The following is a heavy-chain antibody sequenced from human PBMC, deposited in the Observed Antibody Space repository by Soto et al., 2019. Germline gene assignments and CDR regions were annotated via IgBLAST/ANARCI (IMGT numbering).Heavy chain of an antibody. CDR2: ISYDGSNK. D-gene: IGHD4-17*01. V-gene: IGHV3-30*18. CDR3: AKDGAGGDYVGPLDGY. Sequence: QVQLVESGGGVVQPGRSLRLSCAASGFTFSSYGMHWVRQAPGKGLEWVAVISYDGSNKYYADSVKGRFTISRDNSKNTLYLQMNSLRAEDTAVYYCAKDGAGGDYVGPLDGYWGQGTLVTVPS. CDR1: GFTFSSYG. J-gene: IGHJ4*02.